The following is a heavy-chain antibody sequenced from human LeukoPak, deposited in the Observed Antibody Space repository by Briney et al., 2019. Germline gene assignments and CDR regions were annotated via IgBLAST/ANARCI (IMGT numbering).Heavy chain of an antibody. Sequence: GGSLRLSCAASGFTFSSYWMHWVRQPPGEGLVWVSRINSDGSSTNYADSVKGRFTISRDNAKNTLYLQMNSLRAEDTAVYYCASSPYQKGYWGQGTLVTVSS. V-gene: IGHV3-74*01. CDR1: GFTFSSYW. CDR3: ASSPYQKGY. CDR2: INSDGSST. J-gene: IGHJ4*02.